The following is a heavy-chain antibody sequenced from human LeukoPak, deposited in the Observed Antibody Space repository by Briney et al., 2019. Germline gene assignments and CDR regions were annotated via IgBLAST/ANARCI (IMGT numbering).Heavy chain of an antibody. CDR2: ISVRGRST. CDR3: AKDARGFQMHRGAFDI. CDR1: GFTFSSYG. V-gene: IGHV3-23*01. D-gene: IGHD3-10*01. Sequence: GGSLRLSCAASGFTFSSYGMSWVRQAPGKGLEWVSTISVRGRSTYYADSVKGRFTFSRDNSENTLYLQMNSLRGEDTAIYFCAKDARGFQMHRGAFDIWGQGTMVTVSS. J-gene: IGHJ3*02.